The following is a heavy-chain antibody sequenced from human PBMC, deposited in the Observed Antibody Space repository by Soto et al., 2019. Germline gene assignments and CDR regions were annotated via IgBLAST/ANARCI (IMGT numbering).Heavy chain of an antibody. CDR2: ISAYNGNT. CDR1: GYTFTSYG. V-gene: IGHV1-18*04. J-gene: IGHJ4*02. Sequence: QVQLVQSGAEVKKPGASVKVSCKASGYTFTSYGISWVRQAPGQGLEWMGWISAYNGNTNYAQKLQGRVTMTTDTSTSTAYMELRSLRSDDTAVYYCARDRPYYYDSSGPPDSWGQGPLVTVSS. D-gene: IGHD3-22*01. CDR3: ARDRPYYYDSSGPPDS.